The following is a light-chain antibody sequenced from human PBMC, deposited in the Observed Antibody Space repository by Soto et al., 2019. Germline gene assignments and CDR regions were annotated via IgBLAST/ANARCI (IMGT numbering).Light chain of an antibody. J-gene: IGKJ4*01. Sequence: DIQMTQSPSTLSASEGDRVTITCRASQSINNWLAWYQQKPGKAPKLLISKASNLKSGVPSRFSGTGSGTEFTLTISSLQPDDFASYYCQQYDIYPFTFGGGTKVEI. V-gene: IGKV1-5*03. CDR1: QSINNW. CDR2: KAS. CDR3: QQYDIYPFT.